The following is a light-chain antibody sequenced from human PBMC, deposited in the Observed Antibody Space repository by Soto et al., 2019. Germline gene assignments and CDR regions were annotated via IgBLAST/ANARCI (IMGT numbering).Light chain of an antibody. CDR2: DVS. Sequence: VLTQPASVSGSPGQSITISCTGTSSDVGGYNYVSWYQQHPGKAPKLMIYDVSNRPSGVSNRFSGSKSGNTASLTISGLQAEEEADYYCSSYTSSSTFYVFGTGTKVHVL. CDR3: SSYTSSSTFYV. V-gene: IGLV2-14*01. CDR1: SSDVGGYNY. J-gene: IGLJ1*01.